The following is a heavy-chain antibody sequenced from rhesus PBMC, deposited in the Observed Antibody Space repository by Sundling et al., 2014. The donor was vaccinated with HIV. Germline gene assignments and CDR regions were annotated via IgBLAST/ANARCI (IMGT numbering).Heavy chain of an antibody. D-gene: IGHD5-24*01. CDR2: IVPLVGIT. CDR1: GFTFGSYD. J-gene: IGHJ4*01. CDR3: ARDVAGTVV. V-gene: IGHV1-198*02. Sequence: QVQLVQSGAEVKKPGASVKVSCKASGFTFGSYDINWVRQAPGQGLEWMGLIVPLVGITNLAEMFQDRVTITADTSTNTAYMELSSLTSEDTAVYYCARDVAGTVVWGQGVLVTVSS.